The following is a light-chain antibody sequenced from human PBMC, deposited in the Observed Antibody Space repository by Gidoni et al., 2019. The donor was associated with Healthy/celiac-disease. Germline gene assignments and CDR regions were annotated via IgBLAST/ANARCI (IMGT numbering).Light chain of an antibody. CDR3: QQYNNWPPGPLT. J-gene: IGKJ4*01. CDR2: GAS. V-gene: IGKV3-15*01. CDR1: QSVSSN. Sequence: EIVMTQSPATLSVSPGERATLSCRASQSVSSNLAWYQQKPGQAPRLLIYGASTRATGIPARFSGSGSGTEFTLTISSLQSEDFAVYYCQQYNNWPPGPLTFXGXTKVEIK.